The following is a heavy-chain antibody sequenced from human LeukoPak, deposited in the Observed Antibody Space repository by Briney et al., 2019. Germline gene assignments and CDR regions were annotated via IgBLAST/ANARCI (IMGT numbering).Heavy chain of an antibody. V-gene: IGHV3-23*01. CDR3: ARPYYYYYYMDV. Sequence: SGGSLRLSCAASGFTFSNYGMNWVRQAPGKGLEWVSGISGSGRSSYYADSVKGRFAISRDNAKNTLYLQMNSLRAEDTAVYYCARPYYYYYYMDVWGKGTTVTISS. CDR2: ISGSGRSS. CDR1: GFTFSNYG. J-gene: IGHJ6*03.